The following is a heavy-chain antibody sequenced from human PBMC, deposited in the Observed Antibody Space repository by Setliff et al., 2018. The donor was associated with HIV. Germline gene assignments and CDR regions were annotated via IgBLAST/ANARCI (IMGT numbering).Heavy chain of an antibody. CDR3: ARDNSYYYGSGSHYWYGMDV. CDR2: IAKTGST. V-gene: IGHV4-61*02. Sequence: SETLSLTCTVSGVSITNGTFYWNWIRQPAGKGLEWTGRIAKTGSTNYNPSLKGRVTISLDMSKNQFSLKLSSVTAADTAVYYCARDNSYYYGSGSHYWYGMDVWGQGTTVTVSS. J-gene: IGHJ6*01. D-gene: IGHD3-10*01. CDR1: GVSITNGTFY.